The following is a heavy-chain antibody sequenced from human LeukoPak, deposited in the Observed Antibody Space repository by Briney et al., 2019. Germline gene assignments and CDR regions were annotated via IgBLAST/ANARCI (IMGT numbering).Heavy chain of an antibody. J-gene: IGHJ4*02. CDR3: ASERYSSGWLDY. CDR2: IYTSGST. CDR1: GGSISSGSYY. Sequence: PSETLSLTCTVSGGSISSGSYYWSWIRQPAGKGLEWIGRIYTSGSTNYNPSLKSRVTISVDTSKNQFSLKLSSVTAADTAVYYCASERYSSGWLDYWGQGTLVTVSS. D-gene: IGHD6-19*01. V-gene: IGHV4-61*02.